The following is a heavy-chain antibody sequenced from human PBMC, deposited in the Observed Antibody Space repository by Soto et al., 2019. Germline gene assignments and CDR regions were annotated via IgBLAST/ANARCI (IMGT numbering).Heavy chain of an antibody. CDR3: ASDNRISTSRHRGWFDP. CDR2: ISAYNGNT. J-gene: IGHJ5*02. D-gene: IGHD2-2*01. V-gene: IGHV1-18*01. CDR1: GYTFTSYG. Sequence: QVQLVQSGAEVKKPGASVKVSCKASGYTFTSYGISWVRQAPGQGLEWMGWISAYNGNTNYAQKLQGRVTMTTDTSPSTADMELRSLRSDDTAVYYCASDNRISTSRHRGWFDPWGQGTLVTVSS.